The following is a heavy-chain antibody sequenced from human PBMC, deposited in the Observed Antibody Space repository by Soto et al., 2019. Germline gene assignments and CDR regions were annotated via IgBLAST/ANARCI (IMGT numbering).Heavy chain of an antibody. Sequence: SETLSLTCTVSGNSISVHSYYWTWIRQPPGKGLEWIGSSYYSGTTYFNPSLKSRASISVDTSKNEFSLSLSSVTAADTAIYYCARDMVSTIGDFDYWGQGXLVTVYS. CDR1: GNSISVHSYY. D-gene: IGHD3-16*01. J-gene: IGHJ4*02. CDR2: SYYSGTT. V-gene: IGHV4-39*02. CDR3: ARDMVSTIGDFDY.